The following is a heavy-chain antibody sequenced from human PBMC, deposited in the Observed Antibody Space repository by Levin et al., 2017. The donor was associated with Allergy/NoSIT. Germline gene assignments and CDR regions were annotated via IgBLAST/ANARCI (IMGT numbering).Heavy chain of an antibody. J-gene: IGHJ3*02. CDR1: GVSINSYY. CDR2: SGST. V-gene: IGHV4-59*01. D-gene: IGHD3-22*01. CDR3: ARDSGYYYDSRGDAFDI. Sequence: SQTLSLTCTVSGVSINSYYWSWIRQPPGRGLEWIGSGSTKFNPSLKSRVTISEDTSKNQFSLKLTSVTAADTAVYYCARDSGYYYDSRGDAFDIWGQGTMVTVSS.